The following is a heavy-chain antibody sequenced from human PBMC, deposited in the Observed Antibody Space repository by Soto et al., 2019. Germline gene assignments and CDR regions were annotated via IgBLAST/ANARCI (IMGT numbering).Heavy chain of an antibody. V-gene: IGHV3-7*04. J-gene: IGHJ4*02. Sequence: EVQLVESEGGLVQPGGSLRLSCVASGFTFSSHWMNWVRQVPGKGLEWVANIKEDGTEINYVDSVKGRFAISRDNAKNSLYLQMNSLRVDDTAVYHCVRSSGWTGDYWGQGILVTVSS. D-gene: IGHD3-10*01. CDR1: GFTFSSHW. CDR3: VRSSGWTGDY. CDR2: IKEDGTEI.